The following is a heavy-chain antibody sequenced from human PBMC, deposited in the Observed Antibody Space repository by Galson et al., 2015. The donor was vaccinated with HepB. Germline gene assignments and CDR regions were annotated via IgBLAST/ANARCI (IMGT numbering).Heavy chain of an antibody. CDR1: GGSISSSSYY. J-gene: IGHJ4*02. CDR2: IYYSGST. Sequence: TLSLTCTVSGGSISSSSYYWGWIRQPPGKGLEWIGSIYYSGSTYYNPSLKSRVTISVDTSKNQFSLKLSSVTAADTAVYYCARRPLKGSSWWYYFDYWGQGTLVTVSS. D-gene: IGHD6-13*01. CDR3: ARRPLKGSSWWYYFDY. V-gene: IGHV4-39*01.